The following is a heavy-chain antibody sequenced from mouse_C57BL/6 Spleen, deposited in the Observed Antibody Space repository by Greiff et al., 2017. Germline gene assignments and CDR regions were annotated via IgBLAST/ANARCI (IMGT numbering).Heavy chain of an antibody. CDR1: GFSLTSYA. CDR2: IWTGGGT. J-gene: IGHJ4*01. V-gene: IGHV2-9-1*01. D-gene: IGHD3-2*02. Sequence: QVQLQQSGPGLVAPSQSLSITCTVSGFSLTSYAISWVRQPPGKGLEWLGVIWTGGGTNYNSALKSRLSISKDNSKSQVFLKMNSLQTDDTARYYCARGDSSGRGYAMDYWGQGTSVTVSS. CDR3: ARGDSSGRGYAMDY.